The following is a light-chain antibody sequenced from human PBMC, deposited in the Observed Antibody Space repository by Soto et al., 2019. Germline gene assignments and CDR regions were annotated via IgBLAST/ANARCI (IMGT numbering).Light chain of an antibody. Sequence: DIQMTQSPSSLSASVGDRFSITCRASQRISTYLNWYQQKPGRAPQLLMYAASRLQSGVPSRFSGSGSGTDFTLTITNLQPEDFATYYCHQSFSAPQTFGQGTKVDIK. CDR2: AAS. J-gene: IGKJ1*01. V-gene: IGKV1-39*01. CDR1: QRISTY. CDR3: HQSFSAPQT.